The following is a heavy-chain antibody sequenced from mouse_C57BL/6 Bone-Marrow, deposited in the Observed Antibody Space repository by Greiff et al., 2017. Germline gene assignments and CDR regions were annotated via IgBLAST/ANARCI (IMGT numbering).Heavy chain of an antibody. V-gene: IGHV2-2*01. J-gene: IGHJ3*01. Sequence: VKLVESGPGLVQPSQSLSITCTVSGFSLTSYGVHWVRQSPGKGLEWLGVIWSGGSTDYNAAFISRLSISKDNSKSQVFFKMNSLQADDTAIYYCARNDYDEGFAYWGQGTLVTVSA. CDR1: GFSLTSYG. CDR3: ARNDYDEGFAY. CDR2: IWSGGST. D-gene: IGHD2-4*01.